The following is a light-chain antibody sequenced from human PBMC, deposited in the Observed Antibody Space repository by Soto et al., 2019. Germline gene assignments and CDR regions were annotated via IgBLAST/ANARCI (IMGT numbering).Light chain of an antibody. J-gene: IGKJ3*01. CDR3: QQFDDYPLP. CDR1: QGISSA. CDR2: YAA. Sequence: AIQLTQSPSSLSASVGDSVTITCRASQGISSALAWYQQTPGRAPKLLIYYAATLASGVPSRFRGSRYETDFTLNVSSLQPEDFATYYCQQFDDYPLPFGPGTKVDI. V-gene: IGKV1D-13*01.